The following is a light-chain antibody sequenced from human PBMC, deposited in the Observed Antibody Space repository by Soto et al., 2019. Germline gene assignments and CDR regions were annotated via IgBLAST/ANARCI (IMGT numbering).Light chain of an antibody. Sequence: IQSTQTPSSLSASVGDRVTIACRASQSISSYLNWYQQKPGKAPKLLIYAASSLQSGVPSRFSGSGSGTDFTLTISSMQPEDFATYYCQQSYSTPRTFCPGTKVDIK. CDR1: QSISSY. CDR3: QQSYSTPRT. J-gene: IGKJ3*01. V-gene: IGKV1-39*01. CDR2: AAS.